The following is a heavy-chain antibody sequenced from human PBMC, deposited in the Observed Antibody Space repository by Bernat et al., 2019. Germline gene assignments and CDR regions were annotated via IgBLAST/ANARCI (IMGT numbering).Heavy chain of an antibody. CDR1: GYTFTSYE. D-gene: IGHD6-19*01. J-gene: IGHJ1*01. CDR2: ISTYTGDT. Sequence: QVQLVQSGAEVRKPGASVKVSCKASGYTFTSYEISWVRQAPGQGLEWMGWISTYTGDTKYEQRLQGRITMTSDTSTTTAYMELRGLISDDTAVYYCVREGAVAGWVYFQHWGQGTLLSVSS. CDR3: VREGAVAGWVYFQH. V-gene: IGHV1-18*01.